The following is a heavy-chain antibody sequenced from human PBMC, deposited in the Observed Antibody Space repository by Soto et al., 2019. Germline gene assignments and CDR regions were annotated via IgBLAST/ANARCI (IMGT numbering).Heavy chain of an antibody. J-gene: IGHJ4*02. V-gene: IGHV4-34*01. CDR3: ARGAPGYCSSTSCGDIVDY. D-gene: IGHD2-2*01. CDR2: INHSGST. Sequence: EWIGEINHSGSTNYNPSLKSRVTISVDTSKNQFSLKLSSVTAADTAVYYCARGAPGYCSSTSCGDIVDYWGQGTLVTVSS.